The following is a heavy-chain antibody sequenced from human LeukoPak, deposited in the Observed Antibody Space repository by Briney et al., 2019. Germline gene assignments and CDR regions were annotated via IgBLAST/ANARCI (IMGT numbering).Heavy chain of an antibody. Sequence: GGSLRLSCAASGFTFNNYAMSWVRQAPGKGLEWVSAISGSGGTTYYADSVKGRFTFSRDNSKNTLYLQMNSQRAEDTAVYYCAKEEGYYYDSGGYYVEYFQHWGQGTLVTVSS. J-gene: IGHJ1*01. CDR3: AKEEGYYYDSGGYYVEYFQH. D-gene: IGHD3-22*01. V-gene: IGHV3-23*01. CDR1: GFTFNNYA. CDR2: ISGSGGTT.